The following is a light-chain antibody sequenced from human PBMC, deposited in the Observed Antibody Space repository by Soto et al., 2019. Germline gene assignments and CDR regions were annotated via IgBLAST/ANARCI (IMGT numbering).Light chain of an antibody. J-gene: IGLJ3*02. V-gene: IGLV2-14*01. CDR2: EVS. CDR3: SSYTSSSTLV. CDR1: NSDIGAYNY. Sequence: QSVLTQPASVSGSPGQSITISCTGTNSDIGAYNYVSWYQQHPGKAPKLMISEVSHRPSGISNRFSGSKSGNTASLTLSGLQAEDEADYYCSSYTSSSTLVFGGGTKLTVL.